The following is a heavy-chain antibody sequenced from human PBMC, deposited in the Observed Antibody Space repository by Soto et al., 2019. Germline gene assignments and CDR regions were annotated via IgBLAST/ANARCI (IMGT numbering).Heavy chain of an antibody. CDR1: GGSISSSNW. Sequence: PSETLSLTCAVSGGSISSSNWWRWVRQPPGKGLEWIGEIYHSGITNYNPSLKSRLTMSADKSKNQLSLMMSSVTAADTAMYYCARAVSGPSVFEYWGRGTMVTVSS. V-gene: IGHV4-4*02. D-gene: IGHD1-1*01. CDR2: IYHSGIT. CDR3: ARAVSGPSVFEY. J-gene: IGHJ4*02.